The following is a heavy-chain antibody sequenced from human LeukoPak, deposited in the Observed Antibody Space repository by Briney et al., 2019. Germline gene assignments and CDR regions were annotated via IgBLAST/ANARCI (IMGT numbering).Heavy chain of an antibody. D-gene: IGHD4-17*01. CDR2: ISGVSTYT. J-gene: IGHJ4*02. V-gene: IGHV3-21*05. CDR3: ARDLLDYGADVVDF. CDR1: GFTFSSYS. Sequence: PGGSLRLSCAASGFTFSSYSVNWVRQAPGKGLEWVSYISGVSTYTNYADSVKGRFTISRDNAKNSLYLQMNNLRAEDTAVYYCARDLLDYGADVVDFWGQGTLVTVSS.